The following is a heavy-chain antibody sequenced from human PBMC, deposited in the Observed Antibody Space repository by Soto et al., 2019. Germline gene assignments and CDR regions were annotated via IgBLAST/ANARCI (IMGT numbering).Heavy chain of an antibody. CDR2: TYYRSKWYN. J-gene: IGHJ5*02. V-gene: IGHV6-1*01. CDR1: GDSVSSNSAA. Sequence: SQTLSLTCAISGDSVSSNSAAWNWIRQSPSRGLEWLGRTYYRSKWYNDYAVSVKSRITINPDTSKNQFSLQLNSVTPEDTAVYYCARDIRMWELRREGWFDPWGQGTLVTVSS. D-gene: IGHD1-26*01. CDR3: ARDIRMWELRREGWFDP.